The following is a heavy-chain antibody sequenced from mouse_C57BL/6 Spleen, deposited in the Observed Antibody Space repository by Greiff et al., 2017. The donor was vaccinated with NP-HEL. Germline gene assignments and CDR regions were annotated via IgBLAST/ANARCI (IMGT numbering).Heavy chain of an antibody. D-gene: IGHD1-1*01. CDR3: ARRHYGSSYDFDY. CDR1: GFTFSDYG. V-gene: IGHV5-17*01. J-gene: IGHJ2*01. CDR2: ISSGSSTI. Sequence: DVQLQESGGGLVKPGGSLKLSCAASGFTFSDYGMHWVRQAPEKGLEWVAYISSGSSTIYYADTVKGRFTISRDNAKNTLFLQMTSLRSEDTAMYYCARRHYGSSYDFDYWGQGTTLTVSS.